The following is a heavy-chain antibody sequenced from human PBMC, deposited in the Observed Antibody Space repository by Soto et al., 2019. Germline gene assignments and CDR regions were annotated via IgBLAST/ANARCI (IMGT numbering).Heavy chain of an antibody. J-gene: IGHJ4*02. CDR3: AKSHTTSGWYVTTDY. V-gene: IGHV1-69*13. Sequence: SVKVSCKASGGTCSSYAISWVRQAPGQGLEWMGGIIPIFGTADYAQKFQGRVTITADESTSTAYMELSSLRAEDTALYYCAKSHTTSGWYVTTDYWGQGTRVTVSS. CDR1: GGTCSSYA. CDR2: IIPIFGTA. D-gene: IGHD6-19*01.